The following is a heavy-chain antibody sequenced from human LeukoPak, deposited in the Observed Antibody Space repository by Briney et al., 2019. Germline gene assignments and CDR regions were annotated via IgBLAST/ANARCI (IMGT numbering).Heavy chain of an antibody. J-gene: IGHJ4*02. V-gene: IGHV3-23*01. CDR3: AKGGTGYYTLLFVY. CDR1: GFTFSSYG. CDR2: ISGSGGTT. Sequence: GGSLRLSCAASGFTFSSYGMSWVRQAPGKGLEWVSAISGSGGTTKYADSVKGRFTISRDNSKNTLYLQMNSLRAEDTAVYYCAKGGTGYYTLLFVYWGQGILVTVSS. D-gene: IGHD3/OR15-3a*01.